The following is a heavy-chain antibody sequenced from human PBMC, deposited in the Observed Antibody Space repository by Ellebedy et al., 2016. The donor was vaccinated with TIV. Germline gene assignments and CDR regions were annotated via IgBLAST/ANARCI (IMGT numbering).Heavy chain of an antibody. D-gene: IGHD5-12*01. J-gene: IGHJ4*02. CDR1: GFTFSSYA. V-gene: IGHV3-30-3*01. CDR2: ISYDGSNK. CDR3: ARGNSGYDAVYLDY. Sequence: GESLKISCAASGFTFSSYAMHWVRQDPGKGLEWVAVISYDGSNKYYSDSVKVRFNISRDNSKNTLYLQMNSLRAEDTAVYYCARGNSGYDAVYLDYWGQGTLVTDSS.